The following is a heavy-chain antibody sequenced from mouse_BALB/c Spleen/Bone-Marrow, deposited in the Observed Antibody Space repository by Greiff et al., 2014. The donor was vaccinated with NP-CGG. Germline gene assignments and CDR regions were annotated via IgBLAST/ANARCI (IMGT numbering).Heavy chain of an antibody. D-gene: IGHD1-1*01. CDR1: GFNIKDTY. V-gene: IGHV14-3*02. Sequence: EVQLQQSGAELVKPGASVKLSCTASGFNIKDTYMHWVKQRPEQGLEWIGRIDPASGNTKYDPKFQGKATITADTSSNTAYLQLSSLTSEDTAVYYCASYYYGRYFDVWGAGTTVTVSS. CDR3: ASYYYGRYFDV. CDR2: IDPASGNT. J-gene: IGHJ1*01.